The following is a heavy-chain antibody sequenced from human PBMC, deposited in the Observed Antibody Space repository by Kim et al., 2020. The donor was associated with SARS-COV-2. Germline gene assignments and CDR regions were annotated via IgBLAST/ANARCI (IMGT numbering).Heavy chain of an antibody. Sequence: SETLSLTCTVSGGSISSSSYYWGWIRQPPGKGLEWIGSIYYSGSTYYNPSLKSRVTISVDTSKNQFSLKLSSVTAADTAVYYCARQEIRELWFGEPIDYWGQGTLVTVSS. CDR2: IYYSGST. CDR1: GGSISSSSYY. J-gene: IGHJ4*02. V-gene: IGHV4-39*01. D-gene: IGHD3-10*01. CDR3: ARQEIRELWFGEPIDY.